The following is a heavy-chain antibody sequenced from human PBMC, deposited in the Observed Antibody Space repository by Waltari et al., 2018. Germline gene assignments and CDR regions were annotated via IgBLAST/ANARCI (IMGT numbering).Heavy chain of an antibody. Sequence: QVQLVQSGVEVKKPGASVRVSCKASGYTFTVYYPHWIRQAPGQGPEWMGWINPNNGATHYAQKIQGRVTMTRDTSINTAYLEVTSDDTAVYFCARDRWGESHGYGYWGRGTLVTVSS. V-gene: IGHV1-2*02. CDR3: ARDRWGESHGYGY. D-gene: IGHD7-27*01. CDR1: GYTFTVYY. CDR2: INPNNGAT. J-gene: IGHJ4*02.